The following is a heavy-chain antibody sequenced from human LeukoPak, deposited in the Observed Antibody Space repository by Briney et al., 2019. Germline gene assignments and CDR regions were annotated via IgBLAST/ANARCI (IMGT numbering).Heavy chain of an antibody. Sequence: GRSLRLSCAASGFTFEDYAMHWVRQAPGKGLEWVSGISWNSGSIGYADSVKGRFTISRDNAKNSLYLQMNSLRAEDMALYYCAKAKLGSMVRGVLRYYYYYMDVWGKGTTVTVSS. CDR3: AKAKLGSMVRGVLRYYYYYMDV. D-gene: IGHD3-10*01. J-gene: IGHJ6*03. CDR2: ISWNSGSI. CDR1: GFTFEDYA. V-gene: IGHV3-9*03.